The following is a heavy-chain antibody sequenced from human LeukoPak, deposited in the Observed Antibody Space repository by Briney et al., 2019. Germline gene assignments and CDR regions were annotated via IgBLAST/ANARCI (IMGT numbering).Heavy chain of an antibody. CDR2: INPTGGST. D-gene: IGHD1-1*01. J-gene: IGHJ3*02. CDR3: ASFYNTNDALDI. Sequence: ASVKVSCKAYGYSFIGQYMHWMRQAPGQGLEWMGIINPTGGSTRNAQKFQGRFSMTGDTSTSTVYMELSRLRSEDTAVYYCASFYNTNDALDIWGHGTMVTVSS. CDR1: GYSFIGQY. V-gene: IGHV1-46*01.